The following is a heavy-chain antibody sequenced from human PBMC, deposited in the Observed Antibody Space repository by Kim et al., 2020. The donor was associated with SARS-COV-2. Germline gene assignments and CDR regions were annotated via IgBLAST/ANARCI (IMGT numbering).Heavy chain of an antibody. CDR3: AADY. J-gene: IGHJ4*02. CDR2: GRGNN. V-gene: IGHV1-58*01. Sequence: GRGNNNYRKEVQERGTITRDMSTSTAYMELSSLRSEDTAVYYCAADYWGQGTLVTVSS.